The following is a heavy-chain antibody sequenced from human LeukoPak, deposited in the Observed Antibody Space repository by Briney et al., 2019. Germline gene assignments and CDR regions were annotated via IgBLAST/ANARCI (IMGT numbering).Heavy chain of an antibody. Sequence: PGGSLRLSCAASGFTFSSYSMNWVRQAPGKGLEWVSSISSSSSYIYYADSVKGRFTISRDNAKNSLYLQMNSLRAEDTAVYYCARGPSAVTTHLDYWGQGTLVTVSS. J-gene: IGHJ4*02. V-gene: IGHV3-21*01. CDR3: ARGPSAVTTHLDY. CDR1: GFTFSSYS. D-gene: IGHD4-17*01. CDR2: ISSSSSYI.